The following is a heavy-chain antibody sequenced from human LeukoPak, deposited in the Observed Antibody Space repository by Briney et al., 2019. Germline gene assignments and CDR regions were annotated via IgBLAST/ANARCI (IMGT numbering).Heavy chain of an antibody. J-gene: IGHJ3*02. CDR3: ARPRKQQLSAGNAFDI. CDR1: GGSISNYF. V-gene: IGHV4-59*05. Sequence: SETLSLTCTVAGGSISNYFWSWIRQPPGKGLEWIGSIYYSGSTYYNPSLKSRVTISVDTSKNQFSLKLSSVTAADTAVYYCARPRKQQLSAGNAFDIWGQGTMVTVSS. CDR2: IYYSGST. D-gene: IGHD6-13*01.